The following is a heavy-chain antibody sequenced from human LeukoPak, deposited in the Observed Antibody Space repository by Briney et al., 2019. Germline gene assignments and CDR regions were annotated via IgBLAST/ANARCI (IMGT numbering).Heavy chain of an antibody. CDR2: ISYDRSNK. CDR1: GFTFSSYA. Sequence: GGSLRLSCAASGFTFSSYAMHWVRQAPGKGLEWVAVISYDRSNKYYADSVKGRFTISRDNSKNTLYLQMNSLRAEDTAVYYCARDRPPGSGSSIYPSDAFDIWGQGTMVTVSS. V-gene: IGHV3-30*04. CDR3: ARDRPPGSGSSIYPSDAFDI. D-gene: IGHD3-10*01. J-gene: IGHJ3*02.